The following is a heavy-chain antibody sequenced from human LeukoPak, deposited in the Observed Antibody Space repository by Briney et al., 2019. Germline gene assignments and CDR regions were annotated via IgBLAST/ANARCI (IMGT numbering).Heavy chain of an antibody. Sequence: PGGSLRLSCAASGFTFSSFAMYWVRQGPGKGLEWVSVIFGSGISTHYADSVKGRFTISRDNSKNTVYLHMNSLRAEDTALYYCAKTTTGYSSGRSPGWPLDYWGQGTLVTVSS. J-gene: IGHJ4*02. CDR1: GFTFSSFA. CDR2: IFGSGIST. CDR3: AKTTTGYSSGRSPGWPLDY. V-gene: IGHV3-23*01. D-gene: IGHD6-19*01.